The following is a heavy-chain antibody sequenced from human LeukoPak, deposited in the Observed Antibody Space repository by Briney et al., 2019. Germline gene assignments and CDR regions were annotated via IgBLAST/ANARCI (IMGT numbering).Heavy chain of an antibody. V-gene: IGHV1-3*01. Sequence: ASVKLSCKASGYTFTNYAVNWVRQAPGQRLEWMGWINAGNGNTNYAQKLQGRVTMTTDTSTSTAYMELRSLRSDDTAVYYCAREWGLALGEPLGDYWGQGTLVTVSS. J-gene: IGHJ4*02. CDR3: AREWGLALGEPLGDY. D-gene: IGHD1-14*01. CDR2: INAGNGNT. CDR1: GYTFTNYA.